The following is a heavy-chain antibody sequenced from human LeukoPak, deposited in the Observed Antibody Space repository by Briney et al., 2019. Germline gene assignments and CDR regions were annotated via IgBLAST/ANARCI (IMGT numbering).Heavy chain of an antibody. Sequence: ASVKVSCKASGYTFTSYDINWVRQATGQGLEWMGWMNPNSGNTGYAQKFQGRVTMTRNTSISTAYMELSSLRSEDTAVYYCARGGIAAAGTGFDYWGQGTLVTVSS. V-gene: IGHV1-8*01. D-gene: IGHD6-13*01. CDR2: MNPNSGNT. CDR3: ARGGIAAAGTGFDY. CDR1: GYTFTSYD. J-gene: IGHJ4*02.